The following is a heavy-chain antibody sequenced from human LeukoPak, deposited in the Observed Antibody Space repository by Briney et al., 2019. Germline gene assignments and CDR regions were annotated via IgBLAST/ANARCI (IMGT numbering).Heavy chain of an antibody. CDR1: GFTFDDYA. CDR3: AKGPYDYVWGSSYFDY. Sequence: GGSLRLSCAASGFTFDDYAMHWVRQAPGKGLEWVSLISGDGGSTYYADSVEGRFTISRDNSKNSLYLQMNSLRTEDTALYYCAKGPYDYVWGSSYFDYWGQGTLVTVSS. J-gene: IGHJ4*02. V-gene: IGHV3-43*02. D-gene: IGHD3-16*01. CDR2: ISGDGGST.